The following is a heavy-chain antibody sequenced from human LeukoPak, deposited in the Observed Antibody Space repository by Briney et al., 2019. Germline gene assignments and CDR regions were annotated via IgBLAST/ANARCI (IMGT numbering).Heavy chain of an antibody. CDR2: ISYDGSNK. D-gene: IGHD4-23*01. CDR3: ARDLDYGGNSVFDY. J-gene: IGHJ4*02. Sequence: GGSLSLSCAASGFTFSSYGMHWVRQAPGKGLECVAVISYDGSNKYYADSVKGRFTISRDNSKNTLYLQMNSLRAEDTAVYYCARDLDYGGNSVFDYWGQGTLVTVSS. V-gene: IGHV3-30*03. CDR1: GFTFSSYG.